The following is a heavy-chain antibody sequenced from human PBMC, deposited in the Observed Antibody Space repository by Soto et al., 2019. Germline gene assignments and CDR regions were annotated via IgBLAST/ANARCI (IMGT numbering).Heavy chain of an antibody. CDR3: ARDSLYCGGDCYYFDY. CDR1: GYTFTSYA. J-gene: IGHJ4*02. Sequence: GASVKVSCKASGYTFTSYAMHWVRQAPGQRLEWMGWINAGNGNTKYSQKFQGRVTITRDTSASTAYMELSSLRSEDTAVYYCARDSLYCGGDCYYFDYWGQGTLVNVSS. CDR2: INAGNGNT. V-gene: IGHV1-3*01. D-gene: IGHD2-21*01.